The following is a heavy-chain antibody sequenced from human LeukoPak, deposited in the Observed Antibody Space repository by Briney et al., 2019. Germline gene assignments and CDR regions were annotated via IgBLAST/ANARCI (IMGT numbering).Heavy chain of an antibody. J-gene: IGHJ4*02. CDR3: AGERETALYYFDY. Sequence: ASVKVSCKASGYTXTNYQMHWVRQAPGQGLEWMGMISPSGGSTSYAQKFQARVTMTRDTSTSTVYMELSSLRSEDTAVYYCAGERETALYYFDYWGQGTLVTVSS. V-gene: IGHV1-46*01. CDR1: GYTXTNYQ. CDR2: ISPSGGST. D-gene: IGHD5-18*01.